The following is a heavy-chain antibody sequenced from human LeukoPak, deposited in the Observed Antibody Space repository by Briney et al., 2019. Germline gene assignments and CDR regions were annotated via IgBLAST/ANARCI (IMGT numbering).Heavy chain of an antibody. D-gene: IGHD1-26*01. V-gene: IGHV1-69*05. CDR3: ARARVRIVGATTSRGAFDI. CDR1: GYTFSNYG. J-gene: IGHJ3*02. Sequence: ASVKVSCEASGYTFSNYGINWVRQAPGQGLEWMGGIIPIFGTANYAQKFQGRVTITTDESTSTAYMELSSLRSEDTAVYYCARARVRIVGATTSRGAFDIWGQGTMVTVSS. CDR2: IIPIFGTA.